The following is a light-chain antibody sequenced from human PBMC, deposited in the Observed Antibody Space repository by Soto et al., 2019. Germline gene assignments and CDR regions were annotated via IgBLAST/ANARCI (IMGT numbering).Light chain of an antibody. CDR1: TSDVGRYNY. J-gene: IGLJ1*01. CDR2: DVS. Sequence: QSVLTQPAYVSGSPGRGSTISRTGTTSDVGRYNYVSWYQQHPGKAPKLIIYDVSNRPSGVSNRFSGSKSGNTASLTISGLQAKDEADYYCNSYTSTSSYVFGTGTKVTVL. CDR3: NSYTSTSSYV. V-gene: IGLV2-14*01.